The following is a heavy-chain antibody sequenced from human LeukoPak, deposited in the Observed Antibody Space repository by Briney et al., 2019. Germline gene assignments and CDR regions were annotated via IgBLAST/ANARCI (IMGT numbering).Heavy chain of an antibody. Sequence: GASVKVSCKASGYTFTSHDINWVRPATGQGLEWMGWMNPNSGNTGYAQKFQGRVTITRNTSISTAYMELSSLRSEDTAVYYCARGQSRRYYDSSGYSNWGQGTLVTVSS. J-gene: IGHJ4*02. CDR3: ARGQSRRYYDSSGYSN. D-gene: IGHD3-22*01. V-gene: IGHV1-8*03. CDR1: GYTFTSHD. CDR2: MNPNSGNT.